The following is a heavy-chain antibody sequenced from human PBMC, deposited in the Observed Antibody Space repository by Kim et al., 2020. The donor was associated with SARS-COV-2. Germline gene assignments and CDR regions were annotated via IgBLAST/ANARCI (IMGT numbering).Heavy chain of an antibody. D-gene: IGHD3-10*01. V-gene: IGHV3-13*04. CDR3: ATLRVPGAFDI. Sequence: GGSLRLSCAASGFTFSSYDMHWVRQATGKGLEWVSAIGTAGDTYYPGSVKGRFTISRENAKNSLYLQMNSLRAGDTAVYYCATLRVPGAFDIWGQGTMVTVSS. CDR1: GFTFSSYD. CDR2: IGTAGDT. J-gene: IGHJ3*02.